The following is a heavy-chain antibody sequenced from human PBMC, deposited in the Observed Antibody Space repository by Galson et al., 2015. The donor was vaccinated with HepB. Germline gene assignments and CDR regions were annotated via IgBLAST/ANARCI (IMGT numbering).Heavy chain of an antibody. CDR2: ISGSGGST. V-gene: IGHV3-23*01. D-gene: IGHD1-7*01. CDR1: GFTFSSYA. Sequence: SLRLSCAASGFTFSSYAMSWVRQAPGKGLEWVSAISGSGGSTYYADSVKGRFTISRDNSKNTLYLQMNSLRAEDTAVYYCAKGDQDPYNWNYLGAYYYYGMDVWGQGTTVTVSS. CDR3: AKGDQDPYNWNYLGAYYYYGMDV. J-gene: IGHJ6*02.